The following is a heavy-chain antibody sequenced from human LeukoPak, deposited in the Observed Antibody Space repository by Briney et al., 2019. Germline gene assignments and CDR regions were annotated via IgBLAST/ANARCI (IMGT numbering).Heavy chain of an antibody. CDR2: ISGSRSYI. V-gene: IGHV3-21*01. CDR1: GFTFNSYS. J-gene: IGHJ6*03. D-gene: IGHD3-10*01. CDR3: ARDFTSGYPDYYYYMDV. Sequence: GGSLRLSCAASGFTFNSYSMNWVRQAPGKGLEWVSSISGSRSYIYYADSVKGRFTISRDNAKNSLYLQMNSLRAEDTAVYYCARDFTSGYPDYYYYMDVWGKGTTVTISS.